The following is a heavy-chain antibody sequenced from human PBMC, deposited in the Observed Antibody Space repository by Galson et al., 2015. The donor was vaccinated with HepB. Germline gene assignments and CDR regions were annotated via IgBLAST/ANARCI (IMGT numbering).Heavy chain of an antibody. Sequence: SLRLSCAASGFTFNSYAMHWVRQAPGKGLEWVAVISYDGSNEYYADSMKGRFTISRDNSKNTLYLQMNSLRAEDTAVYYCARGSCSSTKCYLFWWGQGTLVTVSS. CDR2: ISYDGSNE. D-gene: IGHD2-2*01. CDR1: GFTFNSYA. CDR3: ARGSCSSTKCYLFW. V-gene: IGHV3-30-3*01. J-gene: IGHJ4*02.